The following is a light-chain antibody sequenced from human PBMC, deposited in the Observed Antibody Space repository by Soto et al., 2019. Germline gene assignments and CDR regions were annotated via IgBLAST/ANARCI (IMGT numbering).Light chain of an antibody. Sequence: EIVLTQSPGTLSLSPGERATLSCRASQSVSSSYLAWYQQKPGQAPRLLIYGASSRATGIPDRFSGSGSGTDFTLTISRLEPEDFAVYYCQQYGSSPRGYTFGQGTSWRSN. CDR2: GAS. CDR1: QSVSSSY. CDR3: QQYGSSPRGYT. V-gene: IGKV3-20*01. J-gene: IGKJ2*01.